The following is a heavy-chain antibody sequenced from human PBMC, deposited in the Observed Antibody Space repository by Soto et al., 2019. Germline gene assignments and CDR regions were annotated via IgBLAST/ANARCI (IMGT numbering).Heavy chain of an antibody. Sequence: PXGSLRLSCAASGFTXSSYSMNWVRQAPGKGLEWVSSISSSSSYIYYADSVKGRFTISRDNAKNSLYLQMNSLRAEDTAVYYCARDYDILPQKSYFDYWGQGTLVTVSS. D-gene: IGHD3-9*01. V-gene: IGHV3-21*01. J-gene: IGHJ4*02. CDR3: ARDYDILPQKSYFDY. CDR2: ISSSSSYI. CDR1: GFTXSSYS.